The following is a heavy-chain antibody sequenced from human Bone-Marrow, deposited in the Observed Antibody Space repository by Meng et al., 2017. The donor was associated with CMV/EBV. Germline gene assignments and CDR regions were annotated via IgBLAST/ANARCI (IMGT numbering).Heavy chain of an antibody. CDR3: AKDLIYCGGDCYWSSDKISITIFDY. J-gene: IGHJ4*02. CDR1: GFTFSDYY. Sequence: GGSLRLSCAASGFTFSDYYMSWIRQAPGKGLEWVSYISSSGSTIYYADSVKGRFTISRDNAKNTLYLQMNSLRAEDTAVYYCAKDLIYCGGDCYWSSDKISITIFDYWGQGTLVTVSS. V-gene: IGHV3-11*01. D-gene: IGHD2-21*01. CDR2: ISSSGSTI.